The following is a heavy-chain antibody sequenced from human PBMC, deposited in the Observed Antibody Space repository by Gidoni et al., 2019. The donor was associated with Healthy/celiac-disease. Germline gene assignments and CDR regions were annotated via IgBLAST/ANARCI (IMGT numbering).Heavy chain of an antibody. CDR1: GGSISSSSYY. CDR3: ARQLNLSYSEY. CDR2: IYYSGST. V-gene: IGHV4-39*01. J-gene: IGHJ4*02. D-gene: IGHD2-8*01. Sequence: QLQLQESGPGLVKPSETLSLTCTVSGGSISSSSYYWGWIRQPPGKGLEWIGSIYYSGSTYYNPSLKSRVTISVDTSKNQFSLKLSSVTAADTAVYYCARQLNLSYSEYWGQGTLVTVSS.